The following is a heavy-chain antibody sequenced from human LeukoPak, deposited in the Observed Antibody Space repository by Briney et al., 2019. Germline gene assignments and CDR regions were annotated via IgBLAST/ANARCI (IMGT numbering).Heavy chain of an antibody. CDR2: INPYNGDT. Sequence: VASVKVSCKVSGYTLTELSMYWVRQAPGKGLEWMGWINPYNGDTNYAQKFRGRVTMTRDTSISTAYMEVSSLRSDDTAVYYCARTRGSHISMAYLDYWGQGTLVTVSS. D-gene: IGHD2/OR15-2a*01. J-gene: IGHJ4*02. CDR3: ARTRGSHISMAYLDY. CDR1: GYTLTELS. V-gene: IGHV1-2*02.